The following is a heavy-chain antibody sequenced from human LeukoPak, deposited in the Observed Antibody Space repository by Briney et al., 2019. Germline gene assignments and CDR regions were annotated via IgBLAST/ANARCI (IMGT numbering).Heavy chain of an antibody. J-gene: IGHJ4*02. CDR1: GFTFSSYA. CDR3: ARGFGGRRSSSYYKFDY. D-gene: IGHD6-13*01. V-gene: IGHV3-23*01. CDR2: ISGSGGST. Sequence: GGSLRLSCAASGFTFSSYAMSWVRQAPGKGLEWVSAISGSGGSTYYADSVKGRFTISRDNSKNTLYLQMNSLRAEDTAVYYCARGFGGRRSSSYYKFDYWGQGTLVTVSS.